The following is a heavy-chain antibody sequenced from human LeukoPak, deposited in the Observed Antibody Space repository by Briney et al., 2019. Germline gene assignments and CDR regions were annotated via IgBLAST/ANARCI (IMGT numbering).Heavy chain of an antibody. CDR2: IQPDGSEQ. J-gene: IGHJ5*02. V-gene: IGHV3-7*01. D-gene: IGHD3-16*01. CDR3: ARQSYVKFDP. Sequence: GGSLRLSCAVSGFTVSDNYMSWVRQAPGKGLEWVGNIQPDGSEQYPVDSVKGRFTISRDNARKLVFLQMNSLRVEDTAVYYCARQSYVKFDPWGQGTLVTVSS. CDR1: GFTVSDNY.